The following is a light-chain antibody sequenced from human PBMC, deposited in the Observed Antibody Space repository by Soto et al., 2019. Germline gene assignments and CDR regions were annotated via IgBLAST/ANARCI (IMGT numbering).Light chain of an antibody. CDR3: QSYDSSLSGRVV. CDR2: GNS. J-gene: IGLJ2*01. CDR1: SSNIGAGYD. Sequence: QSVLTQPPSVSVAPGQRVTISCTGSSSNIGAGYDVHWYQQLPGTAPKLLIYGNSNRPSWVPDRFSCSKSGTSVSLAITGLKAEDEADYYCQSYDSSLSGRVVFGGGTKLTVL. V-gene: IGLV1-40*01.